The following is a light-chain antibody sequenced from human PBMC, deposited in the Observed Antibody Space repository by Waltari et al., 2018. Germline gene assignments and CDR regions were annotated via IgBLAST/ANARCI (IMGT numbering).Light chain of an antibody. Sequence: SSELTQDPAVSVALGQTVRITCQGDSLRQSFASWYQQKPGQAPVLVVFGVGNRPSGIPDRFSGSNSGNTAFLTITGAQADDEADYYCNSRDISGNHWVFGGGTRLTVL. CDR2: GVG. CDR3: NSRDISGNHWV. CDR1: SLRQSF. V-gene: IGLV3-19*01. J-gene: IGLJ3*02.